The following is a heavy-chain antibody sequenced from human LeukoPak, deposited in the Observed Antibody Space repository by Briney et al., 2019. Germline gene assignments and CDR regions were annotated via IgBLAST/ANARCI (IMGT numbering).Heavy chain of an antibody. J-gene: IGHJ6*03. Sequence: PGGSLRLSCAASGFTFSSSNMNWVRQAPGKGLEWASSISFSSTYIYYADSVKGRFTISRDNAKNSLYLQMNSLRAEDTAVYYCARDLFDYMDVWGKGTTVIISS. CDR1: GFTFSSSN. CDR2: ISFSSTYI. V-gene: IGHV3-21*01. D-gene: IGHD2-21*01. CDR3: ARDLFDYMDV.